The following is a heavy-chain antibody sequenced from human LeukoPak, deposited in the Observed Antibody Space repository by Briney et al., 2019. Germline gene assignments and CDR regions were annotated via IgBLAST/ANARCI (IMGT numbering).Heavy chain of an antibody. CDR1: GFTFSSYS. CDR2: ISSSSTI. Sequence: GGSLRLSCAASGFTFSSYSMNWVRQAPGKGLEWVSYISSSSTIYYADSVKGRFTISRDNAKNSLYLQMNSLRAEDTAVYYCARDTRHDYGDYLYWGQGTLVTVSS. CDR3: ARDTRHDYGDYLY. J-gene: IGHJ4*02. D-gene: IGHD4-17*01. V-gene: IGHV3-48*01.